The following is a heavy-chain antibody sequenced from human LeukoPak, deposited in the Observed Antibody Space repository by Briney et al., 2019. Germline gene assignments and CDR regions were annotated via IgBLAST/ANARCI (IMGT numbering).Heavy chain of an antibody. CDR1: GFTFDDYA. J-gene: IGHJ3*02. V-gene: IGHV3-9*03. Sequence: QAGGSLRLSCAASGFTFDDYAMHWVRQAPGKGLEWVSGISWNSGSIGYADSVKGRFTISRDNAKNSLYLQMNSLRAEDMALYYCAKATRGGDYGTARAFDIWGQGTMVTVSS. D-gene: IGHD4-17*01. CDR2: ISWNSGSI. CDR3: AKATRGGDYGTARAFDI.